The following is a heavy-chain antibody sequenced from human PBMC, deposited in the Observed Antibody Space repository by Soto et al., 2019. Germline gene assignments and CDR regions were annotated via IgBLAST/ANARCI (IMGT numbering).Heavy chain of an antibody. V-gene: IGHV4-59*01. J-gene: IGHJ4*02. CDR3: AREYGTTVTTFDY. Sequence: PSETLSLTCTVSGGSISGYYWSWIRQPPGKGLEWIGYIYYSGSTNYNPSLKSRVTFSIDTSKNQFSLKLNSVTAADTAVYYCAREYGTTVTTFDYWGQGTLVTVSS. CDR1: GGSISGYY. CDR2: IYYSGST. D-gene: IGHD4-17*01.